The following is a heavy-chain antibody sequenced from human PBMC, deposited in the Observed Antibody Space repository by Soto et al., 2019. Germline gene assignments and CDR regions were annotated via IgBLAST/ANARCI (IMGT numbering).Heavy chain of an antibody. Sequence: QVQLVQSGAEVRKPGASVKFSCKASGYIFSGNYLHWVRRAPGQGLEWMAWINAKNGATNYAQKFRGRATVTRDTSISTTYLELSGLTSDDTAVYYCARAREDSSGWFDHWGQGTQVTVSP. CDR2: INAKNGAT. CDR3: ARAREDSSGWFDH. CDR1: GYIFSGNY. D-gene: IGHD6-19*01. V-gene: IGHV1-2*02. J-gene: IGHJ5*02.